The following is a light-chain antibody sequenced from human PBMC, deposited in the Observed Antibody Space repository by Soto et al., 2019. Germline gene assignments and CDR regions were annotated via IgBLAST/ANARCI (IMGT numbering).Light chain of an antibody. CDR2: WAS. CDR3: QQYYNTPFT. Sequence: DIVMTQSPDSLAVSLGERATINCKSSQSVLYSSNNKNYLAWYQQKAGQPPNLLIYWASTRESGVPDRFSGSGSGTDFTLTISSLQAEDVAVYCCQQYYNTPFTFGPGTKVDIK. J-gene: IGKJ3*01. CDR1: QSVLYSSNNKNY. V-gene: IGKV4-1*01.